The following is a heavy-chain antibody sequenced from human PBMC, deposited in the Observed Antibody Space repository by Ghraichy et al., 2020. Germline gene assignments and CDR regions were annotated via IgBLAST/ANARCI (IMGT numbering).Heavy chain of an antibody. Sequence: ASVKVSCKTSGYTFTVYYIHWVRQAPGQGLEWMGRINPYSGDTKYAQRIQGRVTMTTDTSITTAYMELSNLHSDDTAMYYCARAPYDYCRKLDYWGQGSLVTVSS. CDR2: INPYSGDT. CDR3: ARAPYDYCRKLDY. J-gene: IGHJ4*02. V-gene: IGHV1-2*06. CDR1: GYTFTVYY. D-gene: IGHD4-23*01.